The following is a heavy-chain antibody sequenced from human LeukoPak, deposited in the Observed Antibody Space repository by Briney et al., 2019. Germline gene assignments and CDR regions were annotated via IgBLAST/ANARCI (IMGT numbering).Heavy chain of an antibody. V-gene: IGHV4-39*02. CDR2: IYYSGST. CDR3: ARDAASQSAVVSFDY. CDR1: GGSISSSSYY. D-gene: IGHD2-8*02. J-gene: IGHJ4*02. Sequence: SETLSLTCTVSGGSISSSSYYWGWIRQPPGKGLEWIGSIYYSGSTYYNPSLKSRVTISVDMSKNQFSLKLSSVTAADTAVYYCARDAASQSAVVSFDYWGQGTLVTVSS.